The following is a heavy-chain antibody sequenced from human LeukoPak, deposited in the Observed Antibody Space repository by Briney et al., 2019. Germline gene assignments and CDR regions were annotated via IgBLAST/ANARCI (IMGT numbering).Heavy chain of an antibody. D-gene: IGHD5-18*01. CDR1: GGSISSGDYY. CDR3: ARDTVDTAMVQH. V-gene: IGHV4-30-4*08. J-gene: IGHJ1*01. Sequence: SQTLSLTCTVSGGSISSGDYYWSWIRQPPGKGLEWIGYIYYSGSTHYNPSLKSRVSISLDTSKNQFSLKLSSVTAADTAVYYCARDTVDTAMVQHWGQGTLVTVSS. CDR2: IYYSGST.